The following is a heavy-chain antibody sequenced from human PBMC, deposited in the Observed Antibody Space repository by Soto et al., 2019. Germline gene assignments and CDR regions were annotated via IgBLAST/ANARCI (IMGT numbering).Heavy chain of an antibody. Sequence: EVQLVESGGGLVQPGGSLRLSCAASGFTFSSYWMSWVRQAPGKGLEWVANIKQDGSEKYYVDSVKGRFTISRDNAKNPLYLQMNSLRAEDTAVYYCARESATGPIAFGYWGQGTLVTVSS. CDR2: IKQDGSEK. V-gene: IGHV3-7*04. CDR3: ARESATGPIAFGY. J-gene: IGHJ4*02. CDR1: GFTFSSYW.